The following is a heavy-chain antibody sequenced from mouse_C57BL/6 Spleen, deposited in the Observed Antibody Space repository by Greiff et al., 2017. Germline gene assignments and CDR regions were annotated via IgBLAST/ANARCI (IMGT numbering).Heavy chain of an antibody. CDR2: ISSGSSTI. CDR1: GFTFSDYG. Sequence: DVQLVESGGGLVKPGGSLKLSCAASGFTFSDYGMHWVRQAPEKGLEWVAYISSGSSTIYYADTVKGRFPISRDNAKNTLFLQMTSLRSEDTAMYYCARERYYFDYWGQGTTLTVSS. V-gene: IGHV5-17*01. J-gene: IGHJ2*01. CDR3: ARERYYFDY.